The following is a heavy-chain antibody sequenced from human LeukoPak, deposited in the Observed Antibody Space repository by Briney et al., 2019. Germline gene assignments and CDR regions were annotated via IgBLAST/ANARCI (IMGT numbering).Heavy chain of an antibody. D-gene: IGHD3-22*01. CDR1: GGSFSRYY. J-gene: IGHJ4*02. CDR2: IDHRGDI. V-gene: IGHV4-34*01. CDR3: ARERPSTYYYDSSGYPGGRYFDD. Sequence: SETLFPTCAVYGGSFSRYYWSWIRQSPGKGLEWIAEIDHRGDINYNPSVKSRVTISVDKSKNQFSLKLSSVTAADTAVYYCARERPSTYYYDSSGYPGGRYFDDWGQESLVSVSS.